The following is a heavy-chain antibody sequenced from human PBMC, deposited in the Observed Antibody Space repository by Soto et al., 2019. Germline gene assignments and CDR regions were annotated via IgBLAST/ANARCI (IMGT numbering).Heavy chain of an antibody. CDR3: ARAALRYCRGGSCNDY. V-gene: IGHV4-34*01. CDR2: INHSGST. Sequence: PSETLSLTCAVYGGSFSGYYWSWIRQPPGKGLEWIGEINHSGSTNYNPSLKSRVTISVDTSKNQFSLKLSSVTAADTAVYYCARAALRYCRGGSCNDYWGQGTLVTVSS. D-gene: IGHD2-15*01. CDR1: GGSFSGYY. J-gene: IGHJ4*02.